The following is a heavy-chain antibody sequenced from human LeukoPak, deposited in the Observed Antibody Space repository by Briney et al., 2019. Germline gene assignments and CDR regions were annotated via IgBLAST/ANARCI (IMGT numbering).Heavy chain of an antibody. J-gene: IGHJ5*02. V-gene: IGHV1-2*02. Sequence: ASVKVSCKAAGYTFTSYYMHWVRQAPGQGLEWMGWINPNSGGTNYAQKFQGRVTMTRDTSISTAYMELSRLRSDDTAVYYCATAIMIGEVISFDPWGQGSLVTVSS. CDR3: ATAIMIGEVISFDP. CDR1: GYTFTSYY. D-gene: IGHD3-22*01. CDR2: INPNSGGT.